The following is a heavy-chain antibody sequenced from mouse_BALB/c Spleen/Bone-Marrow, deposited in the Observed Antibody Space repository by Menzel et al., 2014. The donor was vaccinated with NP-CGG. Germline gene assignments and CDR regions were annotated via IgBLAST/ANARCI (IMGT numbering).Heavy chain of an antibody. Sequence: EVQLQESGGGLVQPGGSLKLSCAASGFEFSRYWMSWVRQAPGKGLEWIGEINPHSSTINYTPSLKDKFIISRDNAKNTLYLQMSKVRSEDTALYYCARLHYYGLFAYWGQGTLVTVSA. D-gene: IGHD1-2*01. CDR3: ARLHYYGLFAY. CDR1: GFEFSRYW. J-gene: IGHJ3*01. V-gene: IGHV4-1*02. CDR2: INPHSSTI.